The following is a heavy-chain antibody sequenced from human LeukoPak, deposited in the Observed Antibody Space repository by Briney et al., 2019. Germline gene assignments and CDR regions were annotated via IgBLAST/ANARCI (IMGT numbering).Heavy chain of an antibody. CDR3: AGSASSGWRFDS. V-gene: IGHV3-21*01. CDR1: GFTFSTYN. D-gene: IGHD6-19*01. Sequence: PGGSLRLSCAASGFTFSTYNMNWVRQAPEKGLEWVSSITSSGGSTSYADSVKGRFTISRDNAKNSLYLQMNSLRAEDTAVYYCAGSASSGWRFDSWGQGTLVTVSS. J-gene: IGHJ4*02. CDR2: ITSSGGST.